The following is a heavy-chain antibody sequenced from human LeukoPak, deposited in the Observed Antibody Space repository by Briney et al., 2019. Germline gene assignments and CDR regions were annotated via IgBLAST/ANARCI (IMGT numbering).Heavy chain of an antibody. CDR3: AKLGPRG. CDR1: GFTFSSYA. J-gene: IGHJ4*02. Sequence: GRSLRLSCAASGFTFSSYAMHWVRQAPGKGLEWVAVISYDGSNKYYADSVKGRFTISRDNSKNTLYLQMNSLRAEDTAVYYCAKLGPRGWGRGTLVTVSS. CDR2: ISYDGSNK. V-gene: IGHV3-30-3*02. D-gene: IGHD3-10*01.